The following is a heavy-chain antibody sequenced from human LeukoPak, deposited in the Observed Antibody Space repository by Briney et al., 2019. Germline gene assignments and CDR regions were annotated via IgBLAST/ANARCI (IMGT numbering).Heavy chain of an antibody. CDR3: AREGGYATDAPEDNGDY. D-gene: IGHD5-12*01. J-gene: IGHJ4*02. Sequence: ASVKVSCKASGYTFTSYGISWVQQAPGQGLEWMGWISAYNGNAHYAQKLQGRVTMTTHPSKSTAYTELRSLRSDDTAVYYCAREGGYATDAPEDNGDYWGQGTLVTVSS. V-gene: IGHV1-18*01. CDR2: ISAYNGNA. CDR1: GYTFTSYG.